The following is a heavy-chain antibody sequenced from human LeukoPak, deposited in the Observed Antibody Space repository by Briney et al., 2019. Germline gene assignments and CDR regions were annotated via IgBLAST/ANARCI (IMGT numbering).Heavy chain of an antibody. Sequence: PGGSLRLSCAASGFTFSSHWIHWVRQAPGKGLVWVSGINRDGSSTSYADSVKGRFTISRDNAKNTLYLQMNSLRAEDTAAYYCARGSGNEPFDYWGQGTLVTVSS. CDR2: INRDGSST. CDR1: GFTFSSHW. V-gene: IGHV3-74*01. CDR3: ARGSGNEPFDY. J-gene: IGHJ4*02. D-gene: IGHD5-12*01.